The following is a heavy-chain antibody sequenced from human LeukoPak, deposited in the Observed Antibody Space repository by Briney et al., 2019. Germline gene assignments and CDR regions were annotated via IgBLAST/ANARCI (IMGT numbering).Heavy chain of an antibody. J-gene: IGHJ4*02. V-gene: IGHV1-18*01. CDR3: ARDLLYYDSSGKPPGDY. Sequence: ASVKVSCKASGYTFTSYGISWVRQAPGQGLEWMGRISAYNGNTKYAQKLQGRVTMTTDTSTSTACMELRSLRSDDTAVYYCARDLLYYDSSGKPPGDYWGQGTLVTVSS. CDR2: ISAYNGNT. D-gene: IGHD3-22*01. CDR1: GYTFTSYG.